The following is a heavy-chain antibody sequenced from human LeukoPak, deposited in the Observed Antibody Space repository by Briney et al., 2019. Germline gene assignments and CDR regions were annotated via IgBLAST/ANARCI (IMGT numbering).Heavy chain of an antibody. CDR3: ARDPLYCGSSTCYNYYYSMDV. CDR1: GFTFSGYW. D-gene: IGHD2-2*02. CDR2: IKSDGSTT. Sequence: GGSLRLSCAASGFTFSGYWMHWVRQAPGEGLVWVSRIKSDGSTTNYADSVKGRFTVSRDNAKNTLYLQMNSLRAEDTAVYYCARDPLYCGSSTCYNYYYSMDVWGQGTTVTVSS. V-gene: IGHV3-74*01. J-gene: IGHJ6*02.